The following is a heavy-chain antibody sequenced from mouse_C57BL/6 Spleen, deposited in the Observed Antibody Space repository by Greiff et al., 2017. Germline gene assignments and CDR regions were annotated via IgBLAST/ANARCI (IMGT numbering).Heavy chain of an antibody. Sequence: EVQLVESGGDLVKPGGSLKLSCAASGFTFSSYGMSWVRQTPDKRLEWVATISSGGSYTYYPDSVKGRFTISRDNAKNTLYLQMSSLKSEDTAMYYCARRLELRYFDVWGTGTTVTVSS. CDR3: ARRLELRYFDV. CDR2: ISSGGSYT. V-gene: IGHV5-6*01. D-gene: IGHD1-1*01. CDR1: GFTFSSYG. J-gene: IGHJ1*03.